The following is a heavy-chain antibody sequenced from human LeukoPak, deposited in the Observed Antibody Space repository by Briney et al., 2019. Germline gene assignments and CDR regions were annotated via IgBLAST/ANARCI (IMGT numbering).Heavy chain of an antibody. Sequence: GGSLRLSCAASGFTFSDHYMDWVRQAPGKGLEWVGRTRNKANSYTTEYAASVKGRFTITRDDSKNSLYLQMNSLKTEDTAVYYCARGPHYSGAFDIWGQGTMVTVSS. V-gene: IGHV3-72*01. CDR1: GFTFSDHY. J-gene: IGHJ3*02. D-gene: IGHD2-21*01. CDR3: ARGPHYSGAFDI. CDR2: TRNKANSYTT.